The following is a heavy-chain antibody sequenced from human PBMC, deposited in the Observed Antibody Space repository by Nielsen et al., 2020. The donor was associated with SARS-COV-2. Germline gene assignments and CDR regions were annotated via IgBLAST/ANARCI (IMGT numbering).Heavy chain of an antibody. CDR1: GFTFSSYG. CDR2: ISYDGSNK. D-gene: IGHD3-10*01. CDR3: AKMKMMDYYGSGIYYYYGMDV. Sequence: GESLKISCAAPGFTFSSYGMHWVRQAPGKGLEWVAVISYDGSNKYYADSVKGRFTISRDNSKNTLYLQMNSLRAEDTAVYYCAKMKMMDYYGSGIYYYYGMDVWGQGTTVTVSS. J-gene: IGHJ6*02. V-gene: IGHV3-30*18.